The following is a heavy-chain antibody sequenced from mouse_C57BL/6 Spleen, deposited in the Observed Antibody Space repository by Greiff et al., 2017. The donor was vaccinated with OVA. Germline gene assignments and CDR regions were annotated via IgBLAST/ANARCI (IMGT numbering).Heavy chain of an antibody. CDR3: ARGGTAQATTFAY. V-gene: IGHV1-7*01. D-gene: IGHD3-2*02. CDR2: INPSSGYT. Sequence: QVQLQQSGAELAKPGAPFQLSCKSSVSPFTSYWQPRVKQRPGHLLAWIGYINPSSGYTKYNQKFKDKATLTADKSSSTADMQLSSLTYEDSAVYYCARGGTAQATTFAYWGQGTLVTVSA. CDR1: VSPFTSYW. J-gene: IGHJ3*01.